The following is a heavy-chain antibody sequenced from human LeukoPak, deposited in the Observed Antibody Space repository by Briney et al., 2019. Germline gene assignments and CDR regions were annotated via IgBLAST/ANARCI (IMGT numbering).Heavy chain of an antibody. D-gene: IGHD5/OR15-5a*01. CDR3: VRGRDRGACLFDH. CDR2: IPAYRLKG. V-gene: IGHV1-3*01. J-gene: IGHJ4*02. CDR1: GYSVSGYA. Sequence: ASVKIPCTTSGYSVSGYAMHWVRHAPGQRPEWLRYIPAYRLKGEPSQRSRDRVTITRDTSASTDYLELSSLRSEDTAIYYCVRGRDRGACLFDHWGQGILVTVSS.